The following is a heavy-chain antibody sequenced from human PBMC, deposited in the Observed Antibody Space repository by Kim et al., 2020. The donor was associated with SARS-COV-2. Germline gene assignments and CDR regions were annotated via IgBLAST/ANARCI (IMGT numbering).Heavy chain of an antibody. J-gene: IGHJ2*01. CDR1: GFTFGNSA. CDR3: ARHLHGNTVTLYWYFDL. Sequence: GGSLRLSCAASGFTFGNSAMSWVRQAPGKGLVWVSGIFGSGSGTYYADSVKVRFTISRDNPQSTVYLQLNNLRADDTAVYYCARHLHGNTVTLYWYFDLWGRGNGVPVSS. V-gene: IGHV3-23*01. D-gene: IGHD2-21*02. CDR2: IFGSGSGT.